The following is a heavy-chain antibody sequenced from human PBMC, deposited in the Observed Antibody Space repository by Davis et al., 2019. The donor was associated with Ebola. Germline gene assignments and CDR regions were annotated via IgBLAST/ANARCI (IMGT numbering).Heavy chain of an antibody. Sequence: GESLKISCAASGFTFSSHNMNWVRQTPGKGLEWVSTYGTSADTYYADSVKGRFTISRDNSKNTLYLQMNGLRVEDTAIYYCAKDNRNIWSEVWGQGTMVTVSS. CDR1: GFTFSSHN. CDR2: GTSADT. V-gene: IGHV3-23*01. CDR3: AKDNRNIWSEV. J-gene: IGHJ3*01. D-gene: IGHD2/OR15-2a*01.